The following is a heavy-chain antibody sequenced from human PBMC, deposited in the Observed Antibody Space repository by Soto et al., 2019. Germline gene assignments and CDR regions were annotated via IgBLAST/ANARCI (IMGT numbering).Heavy chain of an antibody. CDR3: ARGGYSGYDPETPSDYYYMDV. Sequence: ASVKVSCKASGYTFTGYYMHWVRQAPGQGLEWMGWINPNSGGTNYAQKFQGWVTMTRDTSISTAYMELSRLRSDDTAVYYCARGGYSGYDPETPSDYYYMDVWGKGTTVTAP. D-gene: IGHD5-12*01. J-gene: IGHJ6*03. CDR2: INPNSGGT. CDR1: GYTFTGYY. V-gene: IGHV1-2*04.